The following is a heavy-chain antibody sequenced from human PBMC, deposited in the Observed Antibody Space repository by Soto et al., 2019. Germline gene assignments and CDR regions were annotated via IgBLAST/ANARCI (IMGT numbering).Heavy chain of an antibody. CDR3: ARDELGGAYDFWH. Sequence: EVQLVESGGGLVQPGGSLRLSCGASGITVTNCFMTWVRQAPGKGLEWVSVISSAGGTYYADSVKGRFTISRDNYRNTLYLQMNTLRAEDTAVYYCARDELGGAYDFWHGGQGTLVTVSS. V-gene: IGHV3-66*01. J-gene: IGHJ4*02. CDR1: GITVTNCF. CDR2: ISSAGGT. D-gene: IGHD3-3*01.